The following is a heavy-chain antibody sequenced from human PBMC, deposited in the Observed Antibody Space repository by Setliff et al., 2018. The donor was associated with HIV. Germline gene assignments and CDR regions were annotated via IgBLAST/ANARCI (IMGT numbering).Heavy chain of an antibody. Sequence: PGGSLRLSCAASGFSFSDFYLYWFRQAPGKGLEWVSSLSATSSTIYLADSVKGRFTISRDNAQTSLYLQMNNLSADDTAMYYFAIDLFPYYHDSRPYYPLAYWGQGTLVTVSS. CDR1: GFSFSDFY. CDR2: LSATSSTI. D-gene: IGHD3-22*01. CDR3: AIDLFPYYHDSRPYYPLAY. V-gene: IGHV3-11*01. J-gene: IGHJ4*02.